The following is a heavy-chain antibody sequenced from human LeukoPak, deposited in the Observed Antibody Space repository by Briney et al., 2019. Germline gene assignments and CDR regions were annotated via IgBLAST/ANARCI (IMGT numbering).Heavy chain of an antibody. D-gene: IGHD2/OR15-2a*01. J-gene: IGHJ5*02. CDR1: GSTFSSYA. CDR2: ISGSGGST. CDR3: AKEPLSRVSFNSFDP. Sequence: PGGSLRLSCAASGSTFSSYAMSWVRQAPGKGLEWVSGISGSGGSTYYADSVKGRFPISRDNSKNTLYLQMNSLRAEDTAVYYCAKEPLSRVSFNSFDPWGQGTLVTVSS. V-gene: IGHV3-23*01.